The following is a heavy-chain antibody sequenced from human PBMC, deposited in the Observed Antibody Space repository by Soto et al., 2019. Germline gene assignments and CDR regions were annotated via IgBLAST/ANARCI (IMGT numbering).Heavy chain of an antibody. V-gene: IGHV4-39*07. Sequence: SETLSLTCSVSGDSISNSRFYWAWIRQPPGEGLEWIGSIYHTGNAYYNPSLKSRVTISVDRSKNQFSLKLSSVTAADTAVYYCARSQTTVTSYDYWGQGTLVTVS. J-gene: IGHJ4*02. CDR2: IYHTGNA. CDR1: GDSISNSRFY. D-gene: IGHD4-17*01. CDR3: ARSQTTVTSYDY.